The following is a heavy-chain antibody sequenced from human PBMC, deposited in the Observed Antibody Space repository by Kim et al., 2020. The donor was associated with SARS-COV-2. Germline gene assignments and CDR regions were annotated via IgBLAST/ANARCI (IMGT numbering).Heavy chain of an antibody. CDR3: SPGGGSSPAAASCTNV. CDR1: GFTFSSKY. D-gene: IGHD3-22*01. J-gene: IGHJ3*01. V-gene: IGHV3-53*01. Sequence: GGSLRLSCAASGFTFSSKYMNWVRQAPGKGLEWVSAIYSSGSNYYEDAVVGRFTTIRDYTMNTLQLLMMNIRTDDTTVVYYSPGGGSSPAAASCTNV. CDR2: IYSSGSN.